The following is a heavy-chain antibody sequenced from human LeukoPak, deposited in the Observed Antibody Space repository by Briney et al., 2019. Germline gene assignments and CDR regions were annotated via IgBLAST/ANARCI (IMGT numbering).Heavy chain of an antibody. CDR3: ARGRSMAVLNYFDY. V-gene: IGHV1-69*05. CDR2: IIPSFRTT. Sequence: SVKVSCKASGDTFSNHPISWVRQAPGQGLEWMGGIIPSFRTTNYAQKFQGRVTISTDKSTSTAYMELSSLRSDDTAVYYCARGRSMAVLNYFDYWGQGTLVTVSS. D-gene: IGHD6-6*01. J-gene: IGHJ4*02. CDR1: GDTFSNHP.